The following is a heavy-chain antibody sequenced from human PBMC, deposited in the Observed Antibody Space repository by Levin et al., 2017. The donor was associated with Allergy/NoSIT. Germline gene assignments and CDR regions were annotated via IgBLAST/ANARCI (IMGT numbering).Heavy chain of an antibody. CDR1: GYTFTGYY. Sequence: ASVKVSCKASGYTFTGYYMHWVRQAPGQGLEWMGWINPNSGGTNYAQKFQGRVTMTRDTSISTAYMELSRLRSDDTAVYYCARPLLYCSSTSCYGGAFDPWGQGTLVTVSS. D-gene: IGHD2-2*01. J-gene: IGHJ5*02. V-gene: IGHV1-2*02. CDR3: ARPLLYCSSTSCYGGAFDP. CDR2: INPNSGGT.